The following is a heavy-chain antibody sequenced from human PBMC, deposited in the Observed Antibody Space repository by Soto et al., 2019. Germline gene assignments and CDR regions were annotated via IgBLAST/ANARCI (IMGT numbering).Heavy chain of an antibody. D-gene: IGHD3-3*01. CDR2: TVVGSGNT. V-gene: IGHV1-58*02. J-gene: IGHJ6*03. CDR1: GFTFTNSA. CDR3: AVTPGYYTSYYYIDV. Sequence: QMQLVQSGPEVKKPGTSVKVSCKASGFTFTNSAIQWVRQARGQRLEWIGWTVVGSGNTNYAQKFQERITITRDMSTSTAYMELSSLRSEETDIYYCAVTPGYYTSYYYIDVWGKGTTVTVSS.